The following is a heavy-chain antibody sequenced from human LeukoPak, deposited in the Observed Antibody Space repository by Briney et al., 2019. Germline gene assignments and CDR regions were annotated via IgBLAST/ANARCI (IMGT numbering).Heavy chain of an antibody. CDR3: TRSEGSSWSDY. J-gene: IGHJ4*02. D-gene: IGHD6-13*01. V-gene: IGHV1-18*03. Sequence: GASVKVSCKASGYKFTSYGINWMRQAPGQGLEWVGWISPYNGNTNYAQRLQGRVTLTTDTSTGTAYLELRSLTSDDMAVYFCTRSEGSSWSDYWGQGTLVTVSS. CDR2: ISPYNGNT. CDR1: GYKFTSYG.